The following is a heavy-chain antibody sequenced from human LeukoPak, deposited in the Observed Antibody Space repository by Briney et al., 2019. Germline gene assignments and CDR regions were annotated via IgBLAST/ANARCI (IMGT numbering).Heavy chain of an antibody. CDR2: MNPNSGNT. J-gene: IGHJ4*02. Sequence: GASVTVSCTASGYTFTSYDINWVRQATGQGLEWMGYMNPNSGNTGYAQKFQGRVTITTNTSTSTAYMELSSLRSDDTAVYYCAREGSDYWGQGTLVTVSS. V-gene: IGHV1-8*03. CDR1: GYTFTSYD. CDR3: AREGSDY.